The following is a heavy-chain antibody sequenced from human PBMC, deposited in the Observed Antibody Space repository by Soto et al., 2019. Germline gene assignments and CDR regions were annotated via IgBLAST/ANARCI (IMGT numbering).Heavy chain of an antibody. Sequence: GGSRRRSCAASGFTFSYYYMSWIREAPGKGLEWVSYISSSGSTIYYADSVKGRFTISRDNAKNSLYLQMNSLRAEDTAVYYCAVPTGYSSGWSSYYYGMDVWGQGTTVTVSS. D-gene: IGHD6-19*01. CDR1: GFTFSYYY. CDR3: AVPTGYSSGWSSYYYGMDV. V-gene: IGHV3-11*01. J-gene: IGHJ6*02. CDR2: ISSSGSTI.